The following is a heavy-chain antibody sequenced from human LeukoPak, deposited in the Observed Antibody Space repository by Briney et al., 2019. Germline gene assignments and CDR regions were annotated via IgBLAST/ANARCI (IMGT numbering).Heavy chain of an antibody. V-gene: IGHV3-66*02. J-gene: IGHJ4*02. CDR3: AKDRLTYYYDSSGYFDY. D-gene: IGHD3-22*01. CDR1: GFTVSSNY. CDR2: IYSGGTT. Sequence: GGSLRLSCAASGFTVSSNYMSWVRQAPGKGLEWVSVIYSGGTTNHADSVKGRFTVSRDNSKNTLYLQMNSLRAEDTAVYYCAKDRLTYYYDSSGYFDYWGQGTLVTVSS.